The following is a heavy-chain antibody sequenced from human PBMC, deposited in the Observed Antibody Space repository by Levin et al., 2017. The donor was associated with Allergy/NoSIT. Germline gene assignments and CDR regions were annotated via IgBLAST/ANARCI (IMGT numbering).Heavy chain of an antibody. CDR3: AGMIRRSSWYGY. V-gene: IGHV3-7*01. D-gene: IGHD6-13*01. Sequence: GESLKISCAASGFTFSSYWMSWVRQAPGKGLEWVANIKQDGSEKYYVDSVKGRFTISRDNAKNSLYLQMNSLRAEDTAVYYCAGMIRRSSWYGYWGQGTLVTVSS. CDR1: GFTFSSYW. CDR2: IKQDGSEK. J-gene: IGHJ4*02.